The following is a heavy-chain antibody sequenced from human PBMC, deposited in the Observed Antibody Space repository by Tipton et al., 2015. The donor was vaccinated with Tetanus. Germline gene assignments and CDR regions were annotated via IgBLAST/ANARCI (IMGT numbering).Heavy chain of an antibody. CDR2: MTPKNGDT. D-gene: IGHD2-2*01. Sequence: QLVQSGAEVKKPGASVKVSCKASGYSFTGYDINWVRQATGQGLEWMGWMTPKNGDTGYAQNFQGRLTMTRNTSISTAYMELSSLSPGDTEVYYCARERIDRGNPSALWGQATMVAASS. CDR3: ARERIDRGNPSAL. V-gene: IGHV1-8*02. J-gene: IGHJ3*01. CDR1: GYSFTGYD.